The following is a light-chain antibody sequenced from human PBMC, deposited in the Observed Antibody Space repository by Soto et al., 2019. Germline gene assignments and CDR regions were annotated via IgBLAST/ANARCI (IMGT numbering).Light chain of an antibody. Sequence: ETVLTQSPGTLSLSPGERATLSCRASQSVSRSYFAWYQQKPGQAPRLLIYGASSRATGIPDRFSGSGSGTDFTLTVSRLEPEDFAVYYWQQYGNSPSFGPWTKVDVK. CDR2: GAS. V-gene: IGKV3-20*01. CDR1: QSVSRSY. CDR3: QQYGNSPS. J-gene: IGKJ3*01.